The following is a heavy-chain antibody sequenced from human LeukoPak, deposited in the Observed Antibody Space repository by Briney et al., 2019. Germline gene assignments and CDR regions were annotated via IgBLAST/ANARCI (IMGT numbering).Heavy chain of an antibody. CDR3: ARDNFGFDY. CDR2: LWSDGSNK. V-gene: IGHV3-33*01. J-gene: IGHJ4*02. Sequence: PGGSLRLSCAASGFTFSSYGMHWVRQAPGKGLEWVAVLWSDGSNKYYADSVKGRFTTSRDNSKNTLYLQMNSLRAEDTAVFYCARDNFGFDYWGQGTLVTVSS. CDR1: GFTFSSYG. D-gene: IGHD1-20*01.